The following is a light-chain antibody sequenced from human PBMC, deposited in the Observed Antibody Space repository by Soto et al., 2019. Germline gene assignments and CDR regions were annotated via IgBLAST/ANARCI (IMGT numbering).Light chain of an antibody. CDR2: EVS. V-gene: IGLV2-18*02. J-gene: IGLJ3*02. CDR1: SGDIGNYNR. Sequence: QSALTQPPSVSGSPGQSVTISCTGASGDIGNYNRVSWYQQSPGTAPKPMIYEVSNRPSGVPDRFSGSKSGNTASLTISGLQDEDEADYYCSSFTSSNTWVFGGGTKLTVL. CDR3: SSFTSSNTWV.